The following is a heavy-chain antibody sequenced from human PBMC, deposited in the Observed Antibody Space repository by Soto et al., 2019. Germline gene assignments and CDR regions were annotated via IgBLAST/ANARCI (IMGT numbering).Heavy chain of an antibody. J-gene: IGHJ6*02. CDR3: ASPTKPLYYYYGMDV. Sequence: QVQLVQSGAEVKKPGSSVKVSCKASGGTFSSYAISWVRQAPGQGLEWMGGIIPIFGTANYAQKFQGRVTITADESTSTCDMELSRRRSEDTAVYYCASPTKPLYYYYGMDVWGQGTTVTVSS. CDR1: GGTFSSYA. D-gene: IGHD1-1*01. V-gene: IGHV1-69*12. CDR2: IIPIFGTA.